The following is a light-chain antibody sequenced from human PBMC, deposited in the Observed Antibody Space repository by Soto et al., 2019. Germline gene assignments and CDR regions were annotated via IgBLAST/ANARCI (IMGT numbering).Light chain of an antibody. J-gene: IGKJ2*01. CDR3: QQYNNSPEYS. CDR1: QSVSSSD. CDR2: GAS. Sequence: EIVLTQSPGTLSLSPGERATLSCRASQSVSSSDLAWYQQKPGQAPRLLIYGASNRATGIPDRFSGSGSGTDFTLTISRLEPEAFAVYFCQQYNNSPEYSFGQGTKLVIK. V-gene: IGKV3-20*01.